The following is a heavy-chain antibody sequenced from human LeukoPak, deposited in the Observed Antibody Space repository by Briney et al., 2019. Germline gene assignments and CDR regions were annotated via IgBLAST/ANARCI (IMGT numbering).Heavy chain of an antibody. V-gene: IGHV3-23*01. Sequence: GGSLRLSCAASGFTFSSYAMSWVRQAPGKGLEWVSVISGSGGSTNDADSVKGRFTISRDNSKNTLYLQMNSLRAEDTAVYYCAKTVAGTYYYYGMDVWGQGTTVTVS. CDR1: GFTFSSYA. J-gene: IGHJ6*02. CDR2: ISGSGGST. CDR3: AKTVAGTYYYYGMDV. D-gene: IGHD6-19*01.